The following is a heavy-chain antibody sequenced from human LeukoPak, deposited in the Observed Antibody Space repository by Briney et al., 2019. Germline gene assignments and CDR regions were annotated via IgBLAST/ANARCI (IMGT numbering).Heavy chain of an antibody. J-gene: IGHJ4*02. CDR1: GYTFTSYG. D-gene: IGHD3-3*01. CDR2: ISAYNGNT. Sequence: ASVKVSCKASGYTFTSYGISWVRQAPGQGLEWMGWISAYNGNTNYAQKLQGRVTMATDTSTSTAYMELRSLRSDDTAVYYCARAAYDFWSGYSRGLDYWGQGTLVTVSS. CDR3: ARAAYDFWSGYSRGLDY. V-gene: IGHV1-18*01.